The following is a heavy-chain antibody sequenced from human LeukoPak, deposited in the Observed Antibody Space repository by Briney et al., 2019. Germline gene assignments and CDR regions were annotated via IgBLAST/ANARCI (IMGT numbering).Heavy chain of an antibody. D-gene: IGHD6-6*01. J-gene: IGHJ5*02. CDR1: GFTFSSYA. CDR2: ISGSGGST. V-gene: IGHV3-23*01. Sequence: PGGSLRLSCAASGFTFSSYAMSWVRQAPGKGLEWVSAISGSGGSTYYADSVKGRFTISRDNSKNTLYLQMNSLRAEDTAVYYCAKVVREWSSSSVWFDPWGQGTLVTVSS. CDR3: AKVVREWSSSSVWFDP.